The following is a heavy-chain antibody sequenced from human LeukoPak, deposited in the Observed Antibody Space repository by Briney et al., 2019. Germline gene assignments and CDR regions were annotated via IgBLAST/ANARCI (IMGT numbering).Heavy chain of an antibody. CDR1: GYTFTSYG. Sequence: ASVKVSCKASGYTFTSYGISLVRQAPGQGLEWMGWISAYNGNTNYAQKLQGRVTMTTDTSTSTAYMELRSLRSDDTAVYYCARTNYYYDSSGYLGGNFDYWGQGTLVTVSS. CDR3: ARTNYYYDSSGYLGGNFDY. J-gene: IGHJ4*02. D-gene: IGHD3-22*01. V-gene: IGHV1-18*01. CDR2: ISAYNGNT.